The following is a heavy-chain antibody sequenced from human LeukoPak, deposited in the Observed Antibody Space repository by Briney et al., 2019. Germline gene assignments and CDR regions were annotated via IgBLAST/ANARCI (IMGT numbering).Heavy chain of an antibody. Sequence: PSETLSLTCTVSGGSISSYYWGWIRQPPGKGLEWIGYIYYSGSTNYNPSLKGRVTISVDTSKNQFSLKLSSVTAADTAVYYCARDPGTYFDYWGQGTLVTVSS. CDR2: IYYSGST. V-gene: IGHV4-59*01. J-gene: IGHJ4*02. D-gene: IGHD1-1*01. CDR1: GGSISSYY. CDR3: ARDPGTYFDY.